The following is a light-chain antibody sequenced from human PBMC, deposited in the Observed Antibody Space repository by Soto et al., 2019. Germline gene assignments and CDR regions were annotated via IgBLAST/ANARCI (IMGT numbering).Light chain of an antibody. J-gene: IGLJ2*01. Sequence: QSALTQPASVSGSPGQSITISGTGTSSDVGSYNLVSWYQQHPGKAPKLMIYEGSKRPSGVSNRFSGSKSGNTASLTISGLQAEDEADYYCCSYAGTRFGGGTKLTVL. CDR3: CSYAGTR. CDR2: EGS. V-gene: IGLV2-23*01. CDR1: SSDVGSYNL.